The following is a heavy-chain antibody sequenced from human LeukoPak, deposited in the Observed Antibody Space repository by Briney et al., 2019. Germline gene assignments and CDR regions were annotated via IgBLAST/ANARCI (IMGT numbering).Heavy chain of an antibody. V-gene: IGHV4-39*01. CDR1: GGSISSSSYY. J-gene: IGHJ4*02. CDR2: IYYSGSY. CDR3: ARLRGYSYGCLDY. Sequence: SETLSLTCTVSGGSISSSSYYWGWIRQPPGKGLEWIGSIYYSGSYYYNPSLKSRITISVDTSKNQFSLKLSSVTAADTAVYYCARLRGYSYGCLDYWGQGTLVTVSS. D-gene: IGHD5-18*01.